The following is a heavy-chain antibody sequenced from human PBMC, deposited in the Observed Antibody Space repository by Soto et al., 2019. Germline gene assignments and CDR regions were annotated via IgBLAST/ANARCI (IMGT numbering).Heavy chain of an antibody. J-gene: IGHJ5*02. CDR1: GYTFTGYY. CDR2: INPNSGGT. CDR3: ARGYSSSHKPVNWLDP. V-gene: IGHV1-2*02. Sequence: ASVKVSCKASGYTFTGYYMHWVRQAPGQGLEWMGWINPNSGGTNYAQKFQGRVTMTRDTSISTAYMELSRLRSDDTAVYYCARGYSSSHKPVNWLDPWGQGTLVTVSS. D-gene: IGHD6-6*01.